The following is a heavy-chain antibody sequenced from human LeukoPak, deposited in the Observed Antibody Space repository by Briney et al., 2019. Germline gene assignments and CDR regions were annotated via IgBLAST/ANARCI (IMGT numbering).Heavy chain of an antibody. Sequence: SSETLSLTCTVSGGSISSYYWSWIRQPPGKGLEWIGYTYYSGSTNYNPSLKSRVTISVDTSRNQFSLKLSSVTAADTAVYYCARGLNYYDSSGYSYWGQGTLVTVSS. CDR3: ARGLNYYDSSGYSY. CDR2: TYYSGST. J-gene: IGHJ4*02. CDR1: GGSISSYY. D-gene: IGHD3-22*01. V-gene: IGHV4-59*01.